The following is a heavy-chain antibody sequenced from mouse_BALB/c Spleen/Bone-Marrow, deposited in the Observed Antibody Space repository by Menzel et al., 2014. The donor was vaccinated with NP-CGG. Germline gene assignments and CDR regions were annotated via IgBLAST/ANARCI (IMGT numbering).Heavy chain of an antibody. V-gene: IGHV3-1*02. CDR3: AREDRYEAYFPY. J-gene: IGHJ3*01. CDR1: GYSITSGYG. D-gene: IGHD2-14*01. CDR2: IHYSGST. Sequence: VQLKQSGPDLVKPSQSLSLTCAVTGYSITSGYGWHWIRQFPGNKLEWMAYIHYSGSTNCNPSLKGRISITRDTSKNQFFLQLNSVTTEDTATYYCAREDRYEAYFPYWGQGTLFTVSA.